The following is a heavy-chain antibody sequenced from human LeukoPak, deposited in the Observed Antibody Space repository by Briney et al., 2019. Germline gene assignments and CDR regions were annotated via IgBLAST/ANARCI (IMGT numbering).Heavy chain of an antibody. J-gene: IGHJ4*02. V-gene: IGHV4-39*07. CDR1: GGSISTSNYY. Sequence: PSETLSLTCTVSGGSISTSNYYWGWIRQPPGKGLEWIGNIFYSGSTYYSPSLKSRVTISLDTSRNQFSLKLNSVTAADTAVYYCASRNVDTAFDYWGQGTLVTVSS. CDR3: ASRNVDTAFDY. CDR2: IFYSGST. D-gene: IGHD5-18*01.